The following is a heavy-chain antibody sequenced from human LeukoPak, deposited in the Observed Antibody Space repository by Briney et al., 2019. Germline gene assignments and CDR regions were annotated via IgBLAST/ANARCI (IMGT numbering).Heavy chain of an antibody. J-gene: IGHJ5*02. CDR1: GGSFSGYY. CDR3: ARGRGNWFDP. CDR2: IYYSGRT. Sequence: PSETLSLTCAVYGGSFSGYYWSWIRQPPGKGLEWISSIYYSGRTHYNPFLKSRVSISVDTSKNQFSLKLDSVTAADTAVYYCARGRGNWFDPWGQGTLVTVSS. V-gene: IGHV4-34*01.